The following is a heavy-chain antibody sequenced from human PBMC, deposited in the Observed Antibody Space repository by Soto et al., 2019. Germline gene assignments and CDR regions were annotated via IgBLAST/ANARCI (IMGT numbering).Heavy chain of an antibody. CDR2: ISGSGGST. D-gene: IGHD3-3*01. J-gene: IGHJ4*02. CDR3: AKDAYDFWSGYYSFDY. V-gene: IGHV3-23*01. Sequence: EVQLLESGGGLVQPGGSLRLSCAASGFTFSSYAMSWVCQAPGKGLEWVSAISGSGGSTYYADSVKGRFTISRDNSKNTLYLQMNSLRAEDTAVYYCAKDAYDFWSGYYSFDYWGQGTLVTVSS. CDR1: GFTFSSYA.